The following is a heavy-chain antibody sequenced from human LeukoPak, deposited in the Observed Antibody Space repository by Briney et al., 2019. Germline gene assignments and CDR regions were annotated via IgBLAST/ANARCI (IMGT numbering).Heavy chain of an antibody. CDR3: ARDGKDGYILDAFDI. V-gene: IGHV4-59*01. CDR2: IYYSGST. D-gene: IGHD5-24*01. Sequence: SETLSLNFTVSCGSISSYYWSWVREPPGKGLGGIGYIYYSGSTNYNPSLKSRVTISVDTSKNQFSLKLSSVTAADTAVYYCARDGKDGYILDAFDIWGQGTMVTVSS. J-gene: IGHJ3*02. CDR1: CGSISSYY.